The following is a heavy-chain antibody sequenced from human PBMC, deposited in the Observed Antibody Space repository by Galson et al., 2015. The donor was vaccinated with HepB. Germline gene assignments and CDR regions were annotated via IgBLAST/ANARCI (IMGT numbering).Heavy chain of an antibody. V-gene: IGHV3-11*03. CDR2: ISSGSGYT. CDR1: GFTVSSNY. D-gene: IGHD6-19*01. Sequence: SLRLSCAASGFTVSSNYMSWVRQAPGKGLEWVSYISSGSGYTEYADSVKGRFTISRDNAKNSLYLQMNSLKADDTAVYYCARRVQWVGGFDMWGQGTMVTVSA. CDR3: ARRVQWVGGFDM. J-gene: IGHJ3*02.